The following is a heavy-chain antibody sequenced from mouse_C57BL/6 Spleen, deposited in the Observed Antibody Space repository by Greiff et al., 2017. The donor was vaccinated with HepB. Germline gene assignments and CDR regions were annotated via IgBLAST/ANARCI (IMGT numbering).Heavy chain of an antibody. V-gene: IGHV1-15*01. Sequence: QVHVKQSGAELVRPGASVTLSCKASGYTFTDYEMHWVKQTPVHGLEWIGAIDPETGGTAYNQKFKGKAILTADKTSSTAYMELRSLTSEDSAVYYCTRRSSGYPNYAMDYWGQGTSVTVSS. CDR3: TRRSSGYPNYAMDY. CDR2: IDPETGGT. D-gene: IGHD3-2*02. J-gene: IGHJ4*01. CDR1: GYTFTDYE.